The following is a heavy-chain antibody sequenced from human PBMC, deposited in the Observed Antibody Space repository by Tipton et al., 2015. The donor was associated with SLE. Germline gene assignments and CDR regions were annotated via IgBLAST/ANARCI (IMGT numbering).Heavy chain of an antibody. CDR1: GFSFSDFE. CDR3: ARECLTSRCTSTTWSSADY. V-gene: IGHV3-48*03. D-gene: IGHD2-2*01. Sequence: SLRLSCVASGFSFSDFEMSWVRQAPGKGLEWISYISSSDSSTYYSDSVRGRFTVSRDNGKNSLFLQMHSLRAEDSALYYCARECLTSRCTSTTWSSADYWGQGTTVTVSS. J-gene: IGHJ4*03. CDR2: ISSSDSST.